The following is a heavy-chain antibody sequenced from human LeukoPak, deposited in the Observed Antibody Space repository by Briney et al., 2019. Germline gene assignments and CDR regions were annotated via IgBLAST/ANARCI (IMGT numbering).Heavy chain of an antibody. CDR3: AKGGVGATPRLDP. CDR2: ISGGSGAP. V-gene: IGHV3-23*01. CDR1: GFIFSQYA. J-gene: IGHJ5*02. Sequence: GGSLRLSCSASGFIFSQYAMSWVRQTPGKGLEWVSSISGGSGAPYYADSVEGRFTVSRDNSKKTMYLQMSSLRVEDTAVYFCAKGGVGATPRLDPWGQGTLVTVSS. D-gene: IGHD1-26*01.